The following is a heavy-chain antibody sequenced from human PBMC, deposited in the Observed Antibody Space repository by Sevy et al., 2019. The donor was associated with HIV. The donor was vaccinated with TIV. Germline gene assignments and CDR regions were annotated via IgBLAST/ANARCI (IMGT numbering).Heavy chain of an antibody. CDR2: ISAYNGNT. CDR1: GYTFTSYG. CDR3: ARLFAIAAAGPRNYYYYDMDV. D-gene: IGHD6-13*01. V-gene: IGHV1-18*01. Sequence: ASVKVSCKASGYTFTSYGISWVRQAPGQGLEWMGWISAYNGNTNYAQKLQGRVTMTTDTSTSTAYMELRSLRSDDTAVYYCARLFAIAAAGPRNYYYYDMDVWGQGTTVTVSS. J-gene: IGHJ6*02.